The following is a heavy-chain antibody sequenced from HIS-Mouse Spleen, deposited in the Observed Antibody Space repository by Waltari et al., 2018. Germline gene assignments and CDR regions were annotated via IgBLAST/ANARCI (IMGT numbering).Heavy chain of an antibody. CDR2: ISWNSGRK. J-gene: IGHJ4*02. Sequence: EVQLVESGGGLVQPGRSLRLSCAASGFTFDDYAMHWVRQAPGKGLEWVLGISWNSGRKGYADAVKGRFTISRDNAKNSLYLQMNSLRAEDTALYYCAKDMGLRFLEWLFDYWGQGTLVTVSS. CDR1: GFTFDDYA. CDR3: AKDMGLRFLEWLFDY. D-gene: IGHD3-3*01. V-gene: IGHV3-9*01.